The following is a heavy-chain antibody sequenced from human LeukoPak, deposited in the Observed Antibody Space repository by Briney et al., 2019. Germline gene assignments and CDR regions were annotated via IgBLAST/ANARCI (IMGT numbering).Heavy chain of an antibody. D-gene: IGHD3-9*01. CDR1: GFTFSHYE. CDR2: ISSSATTI. J-gene: IGHJ4*02. V-gene: IGHV3-48*03. CDR3: AKEYYDILTGYPTNDY. Sequence: GGSLRLSCAASGFTFSHYEMTWVRQAPGKGLEWVSYISSSATTIDYADSVKGRFTISRDNSKNTLYLQMNSLRAEDTAVYYCAKEYYDILTGYPTNDYWGQGTLVTVSS.